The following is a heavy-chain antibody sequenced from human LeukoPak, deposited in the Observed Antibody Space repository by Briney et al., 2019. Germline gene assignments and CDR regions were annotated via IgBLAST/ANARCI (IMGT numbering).Heavy chain of an antibody. D-gene: IGHD2-15*01. V-gene: IGHV3-23*01. CDR1: GFTFSNYA. Sequence: PGGSLRLSCAASGFTFSNYAMSWVRQAPGKGLEWVSTISTSGDNTYFADSVKGRFTISRDISKNTLYLQMNSLRVEATAVYYCAKKRGYWSDGSCYGDYWGEGTLVTVSS. CDR3: AKKRGYWSDGSCYGDY. CDR2: ISTSGDNT. J-gene: IGHJ4*02.